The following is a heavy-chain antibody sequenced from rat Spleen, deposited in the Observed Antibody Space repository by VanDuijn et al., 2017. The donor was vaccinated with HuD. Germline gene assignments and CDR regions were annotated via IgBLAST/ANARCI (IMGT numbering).Heavy chain of an antibody. CDR3: ARQGYLRDWYFDL. Sequence: EVQLVESGGGLVQPGRSLKLSCAASGFTFSDHYMAWVRQAPTKGLEWVTYISVSGRSIYYRDSVKGRFTVSRDNAKSTLYLQMDSLRSEDTATYYCARQGYLRDWYFDLWGPGTMVTVSS. J-gene: IGHJ1*01. CDR1: GFTFSDHY. V-gene: IGHV5-25*01. D-gene: IGHD1-12*03. CDR2: ISVSGRSI.